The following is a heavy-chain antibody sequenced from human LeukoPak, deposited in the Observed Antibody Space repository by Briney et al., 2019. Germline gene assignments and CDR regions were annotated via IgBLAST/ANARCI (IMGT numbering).Heavy chain of an antibody. CDR1: GGSISSSSYY. CDR2: ISYSGST. CDR3: ARAEGVRGAFDI. V-gene: IGHV4-39*01. Sequence: PSETLSLTCTVSGGSISSSSYYWGWIRQPPGKGLEWIGSISYSGSTYYNPSLKSRVTISVDTSKNQFSLKLSSVTAADTAVYYCARAEGVRGAFDIWGQGTMVTVSS. D-gene: IGHD1-14*01. J-gene: IGHJ3*02.